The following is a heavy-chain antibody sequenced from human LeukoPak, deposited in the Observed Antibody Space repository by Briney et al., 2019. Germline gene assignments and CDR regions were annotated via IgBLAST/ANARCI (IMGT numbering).Heavy chain of an antibody. D-gene: IGHD6-13*01. CDR3: ARQAAAGTSPFDY. J-gene: IGHJ4*02. V-gene: IGHV4-4*09. CDR1: GGSISSYY. CDR2: IYTSGST. Sequence: SETLSLTCTVSGGSISSYYWSWIRQPPGEGLEWIGYIYTSGSTNYNPSLKSRVTISVDTSKNQFSLKLSSVTAADTAVYYCARQAAAGTSPFDYWGQGTLVTVSS.